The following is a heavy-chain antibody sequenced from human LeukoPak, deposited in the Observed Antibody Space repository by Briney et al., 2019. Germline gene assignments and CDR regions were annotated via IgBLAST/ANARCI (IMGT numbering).Heavy chain of an antibody. CDR2: VDIRGRT. D-gene: IGHD4-17*01. Sequence: SETLSLTCNVSGASLTSYYWSWIGQPAGKRLEWLGRVDIRGRTNYNPSLKSRVSISLDTSQNHFSLKLTSVTAADTAVYFCAGASGLTETTFDFGVWGQGALVTVSS. V-gene: IGHV4-4*07. CDR1: GASLTSYY. J-gene: IGHJ4*02. CDR3: AGASGLTETTFDFGV.